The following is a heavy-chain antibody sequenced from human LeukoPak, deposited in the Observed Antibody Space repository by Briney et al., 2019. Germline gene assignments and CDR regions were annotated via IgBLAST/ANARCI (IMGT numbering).Heavy chain of an antibody. CDR1: GGSISSYY. CDR2: IYYSGST. CDR3: ARLGIQLWFGETCDY. Sequence: SETLSLTCTVSGGSISSYYWSWIRQPPGKGLEWIGYIYYSGSTNYNPSLKSRVTISVDTSKNQFSLKLSSVTAADTAVYYCARLGIQLWFGETCDYWGQGTLVTVSS. V-gene: IGHV4-59*01. D-gene: IGHD5-18*01. J-gene: IGHJ4*02.